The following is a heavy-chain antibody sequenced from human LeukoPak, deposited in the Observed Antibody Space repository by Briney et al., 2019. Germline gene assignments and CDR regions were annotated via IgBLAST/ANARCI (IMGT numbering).Heavy chain of an antibody. CDR1: GFTFTTYW. CDR2: SNSDGSST. Sequence: GGSLRLSCGASGFTFTTYWMHWVRQAPGKGLVWVSRSNSDGSSTSYAVSVKDRFTISRDNAKNTLYLQMNSLRAEDTAVYYCARASNWKYDYWGQGTLVTVSS. D-gene: IGHD1-20*01. CDR3: ARASNWKYDY. J-gene: IGHJ4*02. V-gene: IGHV3-74*01.